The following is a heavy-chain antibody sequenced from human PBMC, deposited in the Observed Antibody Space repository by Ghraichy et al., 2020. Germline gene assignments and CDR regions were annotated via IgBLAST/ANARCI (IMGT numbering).Heavy chain of an antibody. D-gene: IGHD5-12*01. CDR2: ISAYNGNT. V-gene: IGHV1-18*01. CDR1: GYTFTSYG. J-gene: IGHJ4*02. Sequence: ASVKVSCKASGYTFTSYGISWVRQAPGQGLEWMGWISAYNGNTNYAQKLQGRVTMTTDTSTSTAYMELRSLRSDDTAVYYCARDWVDIVATIPGYWGQGTLVTVSS. CDR3: ARDWVDIVATIPGY.